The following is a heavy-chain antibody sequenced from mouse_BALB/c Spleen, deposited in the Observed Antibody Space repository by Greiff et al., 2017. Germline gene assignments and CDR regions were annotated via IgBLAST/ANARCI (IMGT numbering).Heavy chain of an antibody. CDR1: GYTFTSYW. Sequence: QVQLQQPGAELVRPGASVKLSCKASGYTFTSYWINWVKQRPGQGLEWIGNIYPSDSYTNYNQKFKDKATLTVDKSSSTAYMQLSSPTSEDSAVYYCTRSYGNYEEDYWGQGTTLTVSS. CDR2: IYPSDSYT. D-gene: IGHD2-1*01. CDR3: TRSYGNYEEDY. V-gene: IGHV1-69*02. J-gene: IGHJ2*01.